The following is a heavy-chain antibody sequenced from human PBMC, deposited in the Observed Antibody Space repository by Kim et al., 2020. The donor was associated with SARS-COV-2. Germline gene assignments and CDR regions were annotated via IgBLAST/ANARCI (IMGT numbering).Heavy chain of an antibody. CDR2: IRSKAYGGTT. D-gene: IGHD6-19*01. Sequence: GGSLRLSCTASGFTFGDYAMSWFRQAPGKGLEWVGFIRSKAYGGTTEYAASVKGRFTISRDDSKSIVYLQMNSLKTEDTAVYYCTRASPQWLDYFDYWGQGTLVTVSS. CDR1: GFTFGDYA. CDR3: TRASPQWLDYFDY. V-gene: IGHV3-49*03. J-gene: IGHJ4*02.